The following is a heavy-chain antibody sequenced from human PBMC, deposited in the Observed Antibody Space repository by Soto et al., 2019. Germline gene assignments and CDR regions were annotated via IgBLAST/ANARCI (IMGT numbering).Heavy chain of an antibody. CDR3: ARGGLRITMIVVVTHHDAFDI. J-gene: IGHJ3*02. Sequence: ASVKVSCKASGYTFTSYGISWVRQAPGQGLEWMGWISAYNGNTNYAQKLQGRVTMTTDTSTSTAYMELRSLRSDDTAVYYCARGGLRITMIVVVTHHDAFDIWGQGTMVTVSS. CDR1: GYTFTSYG. CDR2: ISAYNGNT. V-gene: IGHV1-18*01. D-gene: IGHD3-22*01.